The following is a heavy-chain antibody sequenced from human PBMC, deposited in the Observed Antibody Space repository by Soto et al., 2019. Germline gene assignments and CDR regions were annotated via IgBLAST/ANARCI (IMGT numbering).Heavy chain of an antibody. CDR1: GGSISGHY. V-gene: IGHV4-59*08. D-gene: IGHD3-16*01. Sequence: QVQLQESGPGLVKPSETLSLSCNVSGGSISGHYWSWVRQTPGKGLEWIGYIYYSGSTNYNPSLKSRVTISVDTSTNHFSLRLTSVTAADTAVYYCARGPYYDLIWNYYYMDVWGKGTTVTVS. CDR3: ARGPYYDLIWNYYYMDV. J-gene: IGHJ6*03. CDR2: IYYSGST.